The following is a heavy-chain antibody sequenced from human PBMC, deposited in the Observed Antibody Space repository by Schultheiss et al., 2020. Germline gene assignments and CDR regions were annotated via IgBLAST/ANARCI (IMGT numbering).Heavy chain of an antibody. Sequence: GGSLRLSCAASGFTVSSNYMSWVRQAPGKGLEWVSYISSSSSTIYYADSVKGRFTISRDNAKNSLYLQMNSLRAEDTAVYYCARGAPPDYWGQGTLVTVYS. CDR2: ISSSSSTI. V-gene: IGHV3-48*04. J-gene: IGHJ4*02. CDR3: ARGAPPDY. CDR1: GFTVSSNY.